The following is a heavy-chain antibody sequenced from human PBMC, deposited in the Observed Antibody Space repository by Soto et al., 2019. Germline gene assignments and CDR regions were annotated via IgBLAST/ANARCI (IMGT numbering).Heavy chain of an antibody. CDR3: ARIFNDAFDI. Sequence: LGESLKISCKGSGYRFVSYWIGWVRQMPGKGLEWMGIIYPGDSDTRYSPSFQGQVTMSVDKSISPAYLQWSSLKASDIAMYYCARIFNDAFDIWGQGTMVTVS. V-gene: IGHV5-51*01. CDR1: GYRFVSYW. CDR2: IYPGDSDT. J-gene: IGHJ3*02.